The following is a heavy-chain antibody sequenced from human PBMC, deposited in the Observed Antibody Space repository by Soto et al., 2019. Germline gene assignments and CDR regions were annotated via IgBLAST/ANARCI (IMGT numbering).Heavy chain of an antibody. J-gene: IGHJ6*02. CDR2: IGGSDSTT. D-gene: IGHD2-2*02. CDR1: GFTFNNFV. CDR3: GNTCPCMDV. Sequence: EVQLLESGGDLVQPGGSLTLSCAASGFTFNNFVMSWVRQAPGEGLEWVSGIGGSDSTTYYAESVKGRFTISRDNSKNTVYLQMNSLRVEDTDVDWTGNTCPCMDVWGPGTTVTVSS. V-gene: IGHV3-23*01.